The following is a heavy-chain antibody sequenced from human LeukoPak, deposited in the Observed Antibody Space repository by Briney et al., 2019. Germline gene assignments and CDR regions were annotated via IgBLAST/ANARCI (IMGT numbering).Heavy chain of an antibody. CDR1: GGSSTNYF. V-gene: IGHV4-34*01. CDR2: INRSAST. D-gene: IGHD3-22*01. CDR3: AKSNGYGLIDI. Sequence: NPSETLSLTCVLYGGSSTNYFWSWIRQPPGKGLEWIGEINRSASTNYNPSLKSRVTISIDTSKNQFSLKLGSVTAADTAVYYCAKSNGYGLIDIWGQGTMVTVSS. J-gene: IGHJ3*02.